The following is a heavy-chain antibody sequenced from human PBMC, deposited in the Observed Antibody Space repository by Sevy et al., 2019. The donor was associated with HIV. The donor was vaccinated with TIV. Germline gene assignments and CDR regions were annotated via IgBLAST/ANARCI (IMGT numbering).Heavy chain of an antibody. CDR2: INNSGGI. CDR3: ARDLVSREYSSSSPGY. D-gene: IGHD6-6*01. CDR1: GGSISSDNW. J-gene: IGHJ4*02. V-gene: IGHV4-4*02. Sequence: SETLSLTCAVSGGSISSDNWWSWVRQPPGKGLEWIGEINNSGGINYNPSLESRVTMSVGKSNNHFSLKLSSVTAADTAVYYCARDLVSREYSSSSPGYWGQGTLVTVSS.